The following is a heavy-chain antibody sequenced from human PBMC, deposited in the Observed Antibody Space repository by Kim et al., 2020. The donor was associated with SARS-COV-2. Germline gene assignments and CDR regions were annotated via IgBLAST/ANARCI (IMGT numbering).Heavy chain of an antibody. CDR1: GFTFSSYG. CDR2: ISYDGSNK. CDR3: AKNDRFGELSHYYGMDV. Sequence: GGSLRLSCAASGFTFSSYGMHWVRQAPGKGLEWVAVISYDGSNKYYADSVKGRFTISRDNSKNTLYLQMNSLRAEDTAVYYCAKNDRFGELSHYYGMDVWGQGTTVTVSS. J-gene: IGHJ6*02. V-gene: IGHV3-30*18. D-gene: IGHD3-10*01.